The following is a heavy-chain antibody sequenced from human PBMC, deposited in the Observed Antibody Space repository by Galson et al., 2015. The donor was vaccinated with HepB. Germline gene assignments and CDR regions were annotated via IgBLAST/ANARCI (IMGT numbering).Heavy chain of an antibody. D-gene: IGHD3-22*01. CDR3: ARDSPWLGSPLFDP. V-gene: IGHV1-2*02. J-gene: IGHJ5*02. CDR2: INPNSGGT. CDR1: GYTFTSYY. Sequence: SVKVSCKASGYTFTSYYMHWVRQAPGQGLEWMGWINPNSGGTNYAQKFQGRVTMTRDTSISTAYMELSRLRSDDTAVYYCARDSPWLGSPLFDPSSQGTLGTVSS.